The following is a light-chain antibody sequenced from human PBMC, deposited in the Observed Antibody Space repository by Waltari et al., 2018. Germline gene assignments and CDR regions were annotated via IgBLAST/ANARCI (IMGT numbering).Light chain of an antibody. V-gene: IGLV2-14*03. CDR3: SSYTSSSTLV. CDR1: SSDVGGYNY. Sequence: QSALTQPASVSGSPGQSITISCTGTSSDVGGYNYVSWYQQHPGQAPKLMIYDVLNRPSGVSNRFSGSKSGNTAALTISGLQAEDEADYYCSSYTSSSTLVFGGGTKLTVL. CDR2: DVL. J-gene: IGLJ2*01.